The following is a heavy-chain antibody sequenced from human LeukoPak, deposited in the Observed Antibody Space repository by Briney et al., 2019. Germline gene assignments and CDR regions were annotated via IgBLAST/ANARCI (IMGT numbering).Heavy chain of an antibody. CDR3: ARRSGDSSGYYYVSWFDP. CDR1: GGSISSSSYY. D-gene: IGHD3-22*01. V-gene: IGHV4-39*01. Sequence: SETLSLTCTVSGGSISSSSYYWGWVRQPPGKGLEWIGRIYYSGSTYYNPSLKSRVTISVDTSKNQFSLKLSSVTAADTAVYYCARRSGDSSGYYYVSWFDPWGQGTLVTVSS. J-gene: IGHJ5*02. CDR2: IYYSGST.